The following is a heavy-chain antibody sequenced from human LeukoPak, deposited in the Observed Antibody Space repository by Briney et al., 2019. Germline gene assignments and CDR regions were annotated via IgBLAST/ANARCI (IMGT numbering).Heavy chain of an antibody. J-gene: IGHJ4*02. Sequence: GGSLRLSCAASGFTFSSYAMSWVRQAPGKGLEWVSLIYSGGSTFYADSVKGRFTISRDNSKNTLYLQMNSLRAEDTAVYYCAKVAAAGTEYFDYWGQGTLVTVSS. V-gene: IGHV3-23*03. CDR1: GFTFSSYA. D-gene: IGHD6-13*01. CDR2: IYSGGST. CDR3: AKVAAAGTEYFDY.